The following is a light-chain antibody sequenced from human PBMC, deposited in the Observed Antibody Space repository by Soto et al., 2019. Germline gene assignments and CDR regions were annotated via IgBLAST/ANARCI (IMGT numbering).Light chain of an antibody. CDR2: GTS. Sequence: VLSQSPGRLSLSPGETATLSCRASQSVPSTYFAWYQQKSGQPPRLLISGTSNRATGIPDRFSGSGSGRDFTLTISRLEPEDFAVYYCQQYNNWPPWTFGQGTKVDIK. CDR1: QSVPSTY. V-gene: IGKV3-20*01. CDR3: QQYNNWPPWT. J-gene: IGKJ1*01.